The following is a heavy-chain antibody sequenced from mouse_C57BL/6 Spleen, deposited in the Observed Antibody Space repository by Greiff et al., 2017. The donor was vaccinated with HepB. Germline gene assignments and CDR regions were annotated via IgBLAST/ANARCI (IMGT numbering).Heavy chain of an antibody. J-gene: IGHJ3*01. D-gene: IGHD1-1*01. V-gene: IGHV1-55*01. CDR1: GYTFTSYW. CDR3: AGGNYGSAWFAY. Sequence: VQLQQPGAELVKPGASVKMSCKASGYTFTSYWITWVKQRPGQGLEWIGDIYPGSGSTNYNEKFKSKATLTVDTSSSTAYMQLSSLTSEDSAVYYCAGGNYGSAWFAYWGQGTLVTVSA. CDR2: IYPGSGST.